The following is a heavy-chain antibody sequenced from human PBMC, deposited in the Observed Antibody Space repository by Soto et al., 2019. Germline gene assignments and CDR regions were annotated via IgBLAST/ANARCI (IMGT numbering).Heavy chain of an antibody. J-gene: IGHJ4*02. CDR1: GGSIGSGGYY. V-gene: IGHV4-31*03. CDR2: IYYSGIT. CDR3: ARSPGYYFDY. Sequence: SETLSLTCTVSGGSIGSGGYYWSWIRQHPGKGLEWIGYIYYSGITYYNPSLKSRVTISVDTSKNQLSLKLSSVTAADTAVYYCARSPGYYFDYWGQGTLVTSPQ.